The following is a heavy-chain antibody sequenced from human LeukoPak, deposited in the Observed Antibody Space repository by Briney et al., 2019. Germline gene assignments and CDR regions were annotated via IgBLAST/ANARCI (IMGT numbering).Heavy chain of an antibody. CDR3: AKDGYYDSSGYHYEDYYGMDV. CDR2: ISGSGGST. D-gene: IGHD3-22*01. V-gene: IGHV3-23*01. CDR1: GFTFSSYA. J-gene: IGHJ6*02. Sequence: GGSLRLSCAASGFTFSSYAMSWVRQAPGKGLEWVSAISGSGGSTYYADSVKGRFTISRDNSKNTLYLQMNSLRAEDTAVYYCAKDGYYDSSGYHYEDYYGMDVWGQGTTVTVSS.